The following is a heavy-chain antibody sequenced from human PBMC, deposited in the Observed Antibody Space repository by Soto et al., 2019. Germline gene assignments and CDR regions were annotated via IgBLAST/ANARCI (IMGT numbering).Heavy chain of an antibody. Sequence: GGSLRLSCAASGFTFSSYWMSWVRQAPGKGLEWVAVITYDGSNKYYADSVKGRFTISRDNSKNTLYLQMNSLRAEDTAVYYCAKDWQESECEPVAADYWGQGTLVTVSS. CDR1: GFTFSSYW. V-gene: IGHV3-30*18. CDR2: ITYDGSNK. J-gene: IGHJ4*02. CDR3: AKDWQESECEPVAADY. D-gene: IGHD2-21*01.